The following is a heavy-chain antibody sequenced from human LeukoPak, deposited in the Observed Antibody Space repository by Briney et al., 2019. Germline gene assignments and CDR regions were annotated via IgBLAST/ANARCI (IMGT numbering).Heavy chain of an antibody. V-gene: IGHV1-18*01. CDR3: ARSLYDSSGSTESFDY. D-gene: IGHD3-22*01. CDR1: GHTFTSYG. CDR2: ISAYNGNT. Sequence: ASVKVSCKASGHTFTSYGISWVRQAPGQGLEWMGWISAYNGNTNYAQKLQGRVTVTTDTSTSTAYMELRSLRSDDTAVYYCARSLYDSSGSTESFDYWGQGTLVTVSS. J-gene: IGHJ4*02.